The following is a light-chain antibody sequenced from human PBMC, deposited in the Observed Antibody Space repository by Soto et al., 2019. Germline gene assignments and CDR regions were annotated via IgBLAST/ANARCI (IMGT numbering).Light chain of an antibody. CDR2: WAS. J-gene: IGKJ1*01. CDR3: QQYYSTPRT. CDR1: QTVLYSSNNKNY. Sequence: DIVMTQSPDSLAVSLGERATINCKSSQTVLYSSNNKNYLAWYQHKPGQPPKLLIYWASTRESGVPDRFSGSGSGTDFTLTINSLQAEDVALYYCQQYYSTPRTFGQGTKVEIK. V-gene: IGKV4-1*01.